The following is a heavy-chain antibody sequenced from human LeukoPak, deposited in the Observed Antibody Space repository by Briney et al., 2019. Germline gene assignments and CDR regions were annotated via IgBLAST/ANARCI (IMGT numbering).Heavy chain of an antibody. D-gene: IGHD3-9*01. CDR3: ASGPPFLKYFEH. J-gene: IGHJ4*02. V-gene: IGHV3-23*01. Sequence: GGSLRLSCAASGFTFSTYVMNWFRQASGKGLVGGSTISVGGEYIFYAESVKGRFTISRDDSNNALYLQMHSLRAEDTALYYCASGPPFLKYFEHWGQGTLVTVSS. CDR2: ISVGGEYI. CDR1: GFTFSTYV.